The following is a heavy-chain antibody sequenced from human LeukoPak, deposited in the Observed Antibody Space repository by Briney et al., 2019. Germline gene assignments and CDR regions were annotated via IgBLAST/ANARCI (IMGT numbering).Heavy chain of an antibody. CDR3: AKDRIQLWFGTYDY. CDR2: ISASADTT. V-gene: IGHV3-23*01. Sequence: GGSLRLSCAASGFTFSSYGMHWVRQAPGKGLEWVSAISASADTTYYADSVKGRFTISRDNSKNTLYLQMNSLRAEDTAVYYCAKDRIQLWFGTYDYWGQGTLVTVSS. D-gene: IGHD5-18*01. CDR1: GFTFSSYG. J-gene: IGHJ4*02.